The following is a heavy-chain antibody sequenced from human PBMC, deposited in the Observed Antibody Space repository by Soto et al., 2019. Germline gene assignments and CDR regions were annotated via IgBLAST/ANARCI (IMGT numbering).Heavy chain of an antibody. CDR1: GFTFSDYY. J-gene: IGHJ4*02. D-gene: IGHD6-19*01. V-gene: IGHV3-11*01. Sequence: PGGSLRLSCAASGFTFSDYYMSWIRQAPGKGLEWVSYISSSGSTIYYADSVKGRFTISRDNAKNSLYLQMNSLRAEDTAVYYCAREGPGYNSGWLQSHFDYWGQGTLVTVSS. CDR2: ISSSGSTI. CDR3: AREGPGYNSGWLQSHFDY.